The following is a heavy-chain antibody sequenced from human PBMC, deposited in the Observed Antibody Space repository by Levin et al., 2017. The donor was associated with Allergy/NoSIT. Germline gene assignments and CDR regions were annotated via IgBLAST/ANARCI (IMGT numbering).Heavy chain of an antibody. Sequence: SCAASGFTVSSNYMSWVRQAPGKGLEWVSVIYSGGSTYYADSVKGRFTISRDNSKNTLYLQMNSLRAEDTAVYYCARALRGYWYFDLWGRGTLVTVSS. CDR2: IYSGGST. CDR1: GFTVSSNY. V-gene: IGHV3-66*01. CDR3: ARALRGYWYFDL. J-gene: IGHJ2*01.